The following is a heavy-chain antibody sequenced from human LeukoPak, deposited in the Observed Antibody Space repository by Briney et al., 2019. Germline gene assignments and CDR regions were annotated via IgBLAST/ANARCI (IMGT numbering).Heavy chain of an antibody. J-gene: IGHJ5*02. Sequence: VASVKVSCKASGYTFTSYGISWVRQAPGQGLEWMGWISAYNGNTNYAQKLQGRVTMTTDTSTSTAYMELRSLRSDDTAVYYCARAPPAYYYDSSGYVEFDPWGQGTLVTVSS. CDR2: ISAYNGNT. CDR3: ARAPPAYYYDSSGYVEFDP. CDR1: GYTFTSYG. V-gene: IGHV1-18*01. D-gene: IGHD3-22*01.